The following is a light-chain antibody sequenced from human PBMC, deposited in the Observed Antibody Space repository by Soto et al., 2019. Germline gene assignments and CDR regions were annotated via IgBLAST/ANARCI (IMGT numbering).Light chain of an antibody. V-gene: IGKV3-15*01. Sequence: ETVMTQSPATLSVSPGERATLSCRASQSVSSNLAWYQQKPGQAPRLLIYGTSTRATGILARFSGSGSGTEFTLTISSLQSEDFAVYYCQQYNNWPITFGQGTRLEIK. J-gene: IGKJ5*01. CDR3: QQYNNWPIT. CDR2: GTS. CDR1: QSVSSN.